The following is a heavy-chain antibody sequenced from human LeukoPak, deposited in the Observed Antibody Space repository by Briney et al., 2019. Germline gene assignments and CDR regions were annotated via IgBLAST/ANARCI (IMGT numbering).Heavy chain of an antibody. J-gene: IGHJ4*02. D-gene: IGHD3-16*01. CDR3: AREIAFDTTSTFDY. Sequence: ASVKVSCKASGYTFTGYYMHWVRQAPGQGLEWMGWIDPNSGGTNYAQKFQGRVTMTRDTSISTAYMELSRLRSDDTAVYYCAREIAFDTTSTFDYWGQGTLVTVSS. V-gene: IGHV1-2*02. CDR2: IDPNSGGT. CDR1: GYTFTGYY.